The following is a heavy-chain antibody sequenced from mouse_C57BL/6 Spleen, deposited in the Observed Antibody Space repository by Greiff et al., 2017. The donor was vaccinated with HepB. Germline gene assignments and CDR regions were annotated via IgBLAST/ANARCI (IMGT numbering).Heavy chain of an antibody. D-gene: IGHD2-5*01. CDR2: IRNKANGYTT. V-gene: IGHV7-3*01. J-gene: IGHJ2*01. CDR3: ARYISNYYCDY. CDR1: GFTFTDYY. Sequence: EVKVVESGGGLVQPGGSLSLSCAASGFTFTDYYMSWVRQPPGKALEWLGFIRNKANGYTTEYSASVKGRFTISRDNSQSILYLQMNALRAEDSATYYCARYISNYYCDYWGQGTTLTVSS.